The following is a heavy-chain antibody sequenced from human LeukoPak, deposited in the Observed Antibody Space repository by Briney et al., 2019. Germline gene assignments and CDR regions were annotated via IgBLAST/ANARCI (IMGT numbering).Heavy chain of an antibody. CDR1: GFTFSIYS. CDR3: ARATTYDILTGYFDY. D-gene: IGHD3-9*01. V-gene: IGHV3-21*01. J-gene: IGHJ4*02. Sequence: GGSLRLSCAASGFTFSIYSMNWVRQAPGKGLEWVSSISSSSSYIYYADSVKGRFTISRDNAKNSLYLQMNSLRAEDTAMYYCARATTYDILTGYFDYWGLGTLVTVSS. CDR2: ISSSSSYI.